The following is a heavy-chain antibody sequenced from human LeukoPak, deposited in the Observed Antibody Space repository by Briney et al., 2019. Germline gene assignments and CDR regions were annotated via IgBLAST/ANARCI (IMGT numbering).Heavy chain of an antibody. CDR3: ARLYGDYPYWYFDL. Sequence: SETLSLTCTVSGGSISSYYWSWIRQPPGKGLEWIGYIYYTGSTNYNPSLKSRVTMSVDTSKNQLSLKLSSVTAAGMAVYYCARLYGDYPYWYFDLWGRGTLVTVSS. V-gene: IGHV4-59*08. CDR2: IYYTGST. J-gene: IGHJ2*01. D-gene: IGHD4-17*01. CDR1: GGSISSYY.